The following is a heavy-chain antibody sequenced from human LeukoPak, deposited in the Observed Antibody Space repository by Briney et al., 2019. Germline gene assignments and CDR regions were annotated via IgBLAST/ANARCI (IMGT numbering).Heavy chain of an antibody. D-gene: IGHD3-10*01. Sequence: SETLSLTCTVSGGSISSYYWSWIRQPPGKGLEWIGYIYYSGSTNYNPSLKSRVTISVDTSKNQFSLKLSSVTAADTAVYYCARRKLLWFGELFDDYWGQGTLVTVSS. CDR1: GGSISSYY. CDR2: IYYSGST. J-gene: IGHJ4*02. CDR3: ARRKLLWFGELFDDY. V-gene: IGHV4-59*08.